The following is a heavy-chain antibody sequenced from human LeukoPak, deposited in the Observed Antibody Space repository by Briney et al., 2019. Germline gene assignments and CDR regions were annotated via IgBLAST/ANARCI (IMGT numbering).Heavy chain of an antibody. CDR1: GFTFSSYA. V-gene: IGHV3-23*01. CDR3: AKAIISPSTHFDY. CDR2: ISGSGGST. Sequence: GGSLRLSCAASGFTFSSYAMSWVRQAPGKGLEWVSAISGSGGSTYYADSVKGRFTISRDNSKNTLYLQMNSLRAEETAVYYCAKAIISPSTHFDYWGQGTLVTVSS. D-gene: IGHD3-10*01. J-gene: IGHJ4*02.